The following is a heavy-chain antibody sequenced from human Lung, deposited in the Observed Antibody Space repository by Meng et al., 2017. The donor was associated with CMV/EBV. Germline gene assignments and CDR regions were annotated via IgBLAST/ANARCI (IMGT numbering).Heavy chain of an antibody. CDR1: GFTFSSNA. Sequence: GGSLRLSCAASGFTFSSNAMSWVRQAPGKGLEWVSAISGSGGSTYYADSVKGRFTISRDNSKDTLYLQMNSLRAEDTAVYYCAKVVVPAAMRNWFDPWGQGTLVTVSS. CDR3: AKVVVPAAMRNWFDP. CDR2: ISGSGGST. D-gene: IGHD2-2*01. J-gene: IGHJ5*02. V-gene: IGHV3-23*01.